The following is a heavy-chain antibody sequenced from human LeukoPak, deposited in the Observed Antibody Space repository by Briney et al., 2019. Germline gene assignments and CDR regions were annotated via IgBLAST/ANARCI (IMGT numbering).Heavy chain of an antibody. CDR1: GYTFTSYD. D-gene: IGHD3-22*01. J-gene: IGHJ6*02. Sequence: ASVTVSFKASGYTFTSYDINWVRQAPGQGLEWMGWMNPNSGNTGYAQKFQGRVTMTRNTSISTAYMELSSLRSEDTAVYYCARALYYYDSSGYSTYYYYYGMDVWGQGTTVTVSS. CDR2: MNPNSGNT. V-gene: IGHV1-8*01. CDR3: ARALYYYDSSGYSTYYYYYGMDV.